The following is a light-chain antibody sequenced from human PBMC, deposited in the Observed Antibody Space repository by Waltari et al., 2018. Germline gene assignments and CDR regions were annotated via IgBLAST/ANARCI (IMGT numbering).Light chain of an antibody. CDR3: CAYAGNNIFV. J-gene: IGLJ1*01. CDR2: DVH. Sequence: QSALTQPRSVSGSPGQSVTISCTGTSSDIGSYHFVSWYQQQSGKAPKVIIYDVHERPSGVPDRFSGSRSGNTASLTISRLQADDEGEYYCCAYAGNNIFVFGVGTQLTVL. CDR1: SSDIGSYHF. V-gene: IGLV2-11*01.